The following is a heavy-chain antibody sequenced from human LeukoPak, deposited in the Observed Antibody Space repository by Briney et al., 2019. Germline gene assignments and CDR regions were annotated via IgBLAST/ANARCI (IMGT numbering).Heavy chain of an antibody. D-gene: IGHD6-13*01. CDR1: GYTFTSYG. CDR3: ARSGSGSSWFGGTLWAFDI. J-gene: IGHJ3*02. Sequence: ASVNVSCKASGYTFTSYGISWVRQAPGQGLEWMGRIIPKSGDANYAQQFQGRIIMTRDTSSSTVYMEVIRLKSDDTAVYYCARSGSGSSWFGGTLWAFDIWGQGTMVTVSS. V-gene: IGHV1-2*06. CDR2: IIPKSGDA.